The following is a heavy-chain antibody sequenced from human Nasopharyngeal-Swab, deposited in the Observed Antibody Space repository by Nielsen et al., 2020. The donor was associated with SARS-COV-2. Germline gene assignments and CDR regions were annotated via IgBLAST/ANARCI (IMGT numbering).Heavy chain of an antibody. CDR3: AKDSFIVVRGPTSRPFDY. CDR1: GFTFSSYA. J-gene: IGHJ4*02. D-gene: IGHD3-22*01. CDR2: ISGNGGST. Sequence: GESLKISCAASGFTFSSYAMSWVRQAPGKGLEWVSAISGNGGSTYYADSVKGRFTISRDNSKNTLYLQMNSLRAEDTAVYYCAKDSFIVVRGPTSRPFDYWGQGTLVTVSS. V-gene: IGHV3-23*01.